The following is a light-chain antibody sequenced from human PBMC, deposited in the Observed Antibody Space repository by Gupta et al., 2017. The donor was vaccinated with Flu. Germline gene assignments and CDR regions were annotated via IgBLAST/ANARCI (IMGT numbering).Light chain of an antibody. CDR2: GAS. Sequence: EIVMTQSTVTLSVSPGERVTLSCRASQSVGSNLAWYQQKPGQAPRLLLYGASTRATGIPARFSGSGSGTDFTLTISSLQSEDFAVYYCQHYDDWPVPFGGGTKLDLK. CDR1: QSVGSN. J-gene: IGKJ4*01. CDR3: QHYDDWPVP. V-gene: IGKV3-15*01.